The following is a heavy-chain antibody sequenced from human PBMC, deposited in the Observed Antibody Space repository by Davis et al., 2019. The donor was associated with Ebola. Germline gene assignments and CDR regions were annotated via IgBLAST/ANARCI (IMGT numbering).Heavy chain of an antibody. CDR2: ISSSSNYI. Sequence: GGSLRPSCAASGFTFSSNSMNWVRQAPGRGLEWVSFISSSSNYIYYADSVKGRFTVPRDNSKNTLHLQMNSLRVEDTAIYYCAKDTSNVWFDVWGQGTMVTVAS. V-gene: IGHV3-21*04. D-gene: IGHD6-19*01. J-gene: IGHJ3*01. CDR3: AKDTSNVWFDV. CDR1: GFTFSSNS.